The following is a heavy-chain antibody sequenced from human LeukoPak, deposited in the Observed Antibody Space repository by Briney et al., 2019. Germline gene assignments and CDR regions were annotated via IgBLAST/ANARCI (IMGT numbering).Heavy chain of an antibody. CDR3: ARGPHSGSYYYFDY. CDR2: ISYDGSNK. V-gene: IGHV3-30-3*01. Sequence: GSLRLSCAASGFTFSSYAMHWVRRAPGKGLEWVAVISYDGSNKYYADSVKGRFTISRDNSKNTLYLQMNSLRAEDTAVYYCARGPHSGSYYYFDYWGQGTLVTVSS. CDR1: GFTFSSYA. D-gene: IGHD1-26*01. J-gene: IGHJ4*02.